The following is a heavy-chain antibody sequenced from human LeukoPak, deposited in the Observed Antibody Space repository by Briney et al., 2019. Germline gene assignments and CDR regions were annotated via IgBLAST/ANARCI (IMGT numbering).Heavy chain of an antibody. J-gene: IGHJ4*02. CDR1: GGCISSSSYY. Sequence: PSETLSLTCTVSGGCISSSSYYWGWIRQASGKGLEWIGSIYYSGSTYYNPSLKSRVTISVDTSKNQFSLKLSSVTAADTAVYYCARAPDYGDYDGLDYWGQGTLVTVSS. CDR3: ARAPDYGDYDGLDY. D-gene: IGHD4-17*01. V-gene: IGHV4-39*01. CDR2: IYYSGST.